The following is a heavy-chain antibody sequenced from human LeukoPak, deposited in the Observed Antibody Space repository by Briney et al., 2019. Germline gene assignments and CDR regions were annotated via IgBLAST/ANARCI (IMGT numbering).Heavy chain of an antibody. CDR2: TYYRSKWYT. V-gene: IGHV6-1*01. D-gene: IGHD2-15*01. CDR1: GDSVSSNSSA. J-gene: IGHJ5*02. Sequence: SQTLSLTCAISGDSVSSNSSAWNWIRQSPSRGLEWLGRTYYRSKWYTDYAVSVKSRITITPDTSKNQFSLHRTSVTPDDTAVYYCAGEGNSRCSWGQGTLVTVSS. CDR3: AGEGNSRCS.